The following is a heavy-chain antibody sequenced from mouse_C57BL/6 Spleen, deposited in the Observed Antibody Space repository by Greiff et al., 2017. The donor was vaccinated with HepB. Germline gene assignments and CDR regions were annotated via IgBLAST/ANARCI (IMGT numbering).Heavy chain of an antibody. CDR1: GFTFSDYY. Sequence: EVQRVESGGGLVQPGGSLKLSCAASGFTFSDYYMYWVRQTPEKRLEWVAYISNGGGSTYYPDTVKGRFTISRDNAKNTLYLQMSRLKSEDTAMYYCARRVTTVVGGAMDYWGQGTSVTVSS. J-gene: IGHJ4*01. CDR2: ISNGGGST. D-gene: IGHD1-1*01. V-gene: IGHV5-12*01. CDR3: ARRVTTVVGGAMDY.